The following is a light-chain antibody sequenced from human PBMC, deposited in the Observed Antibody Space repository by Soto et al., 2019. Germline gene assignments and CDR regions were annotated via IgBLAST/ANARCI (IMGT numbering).Light chain of an antibody. CDR1: QSVGSF. CDR2: DAS. CDR3: QVRTNWSIA. V-gene: IGKV3-11*01. J-gene: IGKJ5*01. Sequence: EIVLTQSPATLSLSPGERATLSCRASQSVGSFLAWYQQKPGQAPRLLIYDASNRATGILARFSGSGYGTDFTLTISSLEPEDFAVYYCQVRTNWSIAFGRGTRLEIK.